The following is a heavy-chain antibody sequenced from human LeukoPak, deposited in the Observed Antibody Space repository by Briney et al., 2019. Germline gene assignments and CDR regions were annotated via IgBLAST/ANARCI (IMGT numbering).Heavy chain of an antibody. CDR1: GFTFSSYE. Sequence: PGGSLRLSCAASGFTFSSYEMNWVRQAPGKGLEWIGYIYHTGSTSYSPSLKSRVTISADTSQNQFSLKLSSVTAADTAVYYCARDLGYSSSWYELRSLYYYYYMDVWGKGTTVTVSS. J-gene: IGHJ6*03. CDR2: IYHTGST. D-gene: IGHD6-13*01. V-gene: IGHV4-59*01. CDR3: ARDLGYSSSWYELRSLYYYYYMDV.